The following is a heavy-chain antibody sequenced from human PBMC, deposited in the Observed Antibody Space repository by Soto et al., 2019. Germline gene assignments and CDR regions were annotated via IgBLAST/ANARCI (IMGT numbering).Heavy chain of an antibody. CDR3: ARDHSVAGCDY. V-gene: IGHV4-61*01. Sequence: PSETLSFTCTVSGGSVSSGSYYWSWIRQPPGKGLEWIGYIYYSGSTNYNPSLKSRVTISVDTSKNQFSLKLSSVTAADTAVYYCARDHSVAGCDYWGQGTLVTVSS. CDR1: GGSVSSGSYY. D-gene: IGHD6-19*01. CDR2: IYYSGST. J-gene: IGHJ4*02.